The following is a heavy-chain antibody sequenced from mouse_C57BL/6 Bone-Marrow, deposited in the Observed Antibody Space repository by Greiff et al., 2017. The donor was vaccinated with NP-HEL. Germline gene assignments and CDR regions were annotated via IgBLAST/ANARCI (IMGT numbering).Heavy chain of an antibody. Sequence: VQLKQSGPVLVKPGASVKMSCKASGYTFTDYYMNWVKQSHGKSLEWIGVINPYNGGTSYNQKFKGKATLTVDKSSSTAYMELNSLTSEDSAVYYCAREDYYAPYWYFDVWGTGTTVTVSS. CDR3: AREDYYAPYWYFDV. V-gene: IGHV1-19*01. D-gene: IGHD1-1*01. J-gene: IGHJ1*03. CDR2: INPYNGGT. CDR1: GYTFTDYY.